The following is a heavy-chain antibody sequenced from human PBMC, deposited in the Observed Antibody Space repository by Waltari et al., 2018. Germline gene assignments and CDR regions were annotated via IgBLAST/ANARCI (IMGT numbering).Heavy chain of an antibody. CDR1: GGSISSSSYY. CDR3: ARILASTTYYFDY. CDR2: IYYSGST. Sequence: QLQLQESGPGLVKPSETLSLTCTVSGGSISSSSYYWGWIRQPPGKGLEWIGSIYYSGSTYYNPSLKSRVTISVDTSKNQFSLKLGSVTAADTAVYYCARILASTTYYFDYWGQGTLVTVSS. D-gene: IGHD1-26*01. V-gene: IGHV4-39*01. J-gene: IGHJ4*02.